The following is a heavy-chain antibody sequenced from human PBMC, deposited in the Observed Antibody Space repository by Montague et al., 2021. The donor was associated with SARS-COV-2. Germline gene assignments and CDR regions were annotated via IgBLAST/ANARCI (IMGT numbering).Heavy chain of an antibody. CDR3: AREVRYYYDSSGPGAFDI. D-gene: IGHD3-22*01. J-gene: IGHJ3*02. V-gene: IGHV4-39*02. CDR2: IYDSGST. Sequence: SETLSLTCTVSGGSISSSNYYWDWIRQPPGKGLEWIGSIYDSGSTYYNPSLKGRVTISVDTSKNHFSLKLSSVTAADTAVYYCAREVRYYYDSSGPGAFDIWGQGTMVTVSS. CDR1: GGSISSSNYY.